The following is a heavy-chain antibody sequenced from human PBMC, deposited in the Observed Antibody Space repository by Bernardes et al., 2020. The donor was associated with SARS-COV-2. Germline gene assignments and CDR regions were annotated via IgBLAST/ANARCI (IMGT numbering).Heavy chain of an antibody. CDR2: ISAYTGNT. J-gene: IGHJ4*02. D-gene: IGHD4-4*01. Sequence: ASLKVFCKASGYTFTSNCISWVRQAAGQGLDWMRWISAYTGNTNYPQNLHGRFTMTTDTSTSTAYTELRNLRSDDTAVYYCARVITDFSNYGVTEWGQGTLVTVSS. V-gene: IGHV1-18*01. CDR1: GYTFTSNC. CDR3: ARVITDFSNYGVTE.